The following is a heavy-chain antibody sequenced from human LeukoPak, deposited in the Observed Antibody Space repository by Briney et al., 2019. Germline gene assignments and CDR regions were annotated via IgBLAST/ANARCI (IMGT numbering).Heavy chain of an antibody. CDR2: IPYDGSNK. CDR1: GFTFSSYA. J-gene: IGHJ4*02. D-gene: IGHD3-16*02. V-gene: IGHV3-30-3*01. Sequence: GGSLRLSCAASGFTFSSYAMHWVRQAPGKGLEWVAVIPYDGSNKYYADSVKGRFTISRDNSKNTLYLQMNSLRAEDTAVYYCAGGLKELSGFDYWGQGTLVTVSS. CDR3: AGGLKELSGFDY.